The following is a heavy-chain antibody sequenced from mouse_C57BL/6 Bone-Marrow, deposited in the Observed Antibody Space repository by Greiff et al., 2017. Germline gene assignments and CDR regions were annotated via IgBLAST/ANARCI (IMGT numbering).Heavy chain of an antibody. D-gene: IGHD6-1*01. CDR3: ARKALADYAMDY. J-gene: IGHJ4*01. Sequence: QVQLKQPGAELVMPGASVKLSCKASGYTFTSYWMHWVKQRPGQGLEWIGEIDPSASDTNYNQKFKGKSTLTVDKSSSTAYMQLSSLTSEDSAVYYVARKALADYAMDYWGQGTSVTVSS. CDR2: IDPSASDT. V-gene: IGHV1-69*01. CDR1: GYTFTSYW.